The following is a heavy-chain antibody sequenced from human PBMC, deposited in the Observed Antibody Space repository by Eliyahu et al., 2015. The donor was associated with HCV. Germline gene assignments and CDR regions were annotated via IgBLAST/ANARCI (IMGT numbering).Heavy chain of an antibody. V-gene: IGHV3-48*01. D-gene: IGHD3-3*01. Sequence: EVQLVESGGGLVQPGGSLRLSCAASGFTFSSYSMNWVRQAPGKGLEWVSYISSSSSTIYYADSVKGRFTISRDNAKNSLYLQMNSLRAEDTAVYYCARVFGRVVIPFDYWGQGTLVTVSS. J-gene: IGHJ4*02. CDR1: GFTFSSYS. CDR3: ARVFGRVVIPFDY. CDR2: ISSSSSTI.